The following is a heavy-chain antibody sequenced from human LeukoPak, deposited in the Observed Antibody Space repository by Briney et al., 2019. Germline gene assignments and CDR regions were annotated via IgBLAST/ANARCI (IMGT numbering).Heavy chain of an antibody. V-gene: IGHV4-59*01. CDR3: ASLDFWSGYFDY. CDR2: IYYSGST. Sequence: PSETLSLTCTVSGGSISSYYWSWTRQPPGKGLEWIGYIYYSGSTNYNPSLKSRVTISVDTSKNQFSLKLSSVTAADTAVYYCASLDFWSGYFDYWGQGTLVTVSS. CDR1: GGSISSYY. J-gene: IGHJ4*02. D-gene: IGHD3-3*01.